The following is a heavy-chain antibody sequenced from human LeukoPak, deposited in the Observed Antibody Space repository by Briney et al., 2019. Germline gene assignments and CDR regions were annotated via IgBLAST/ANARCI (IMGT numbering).Heavy chain of an antibody. Sequence: HGASVKVSCKASGGTFSSYAISWVRQAPGQGLEWMGGIIPIFGTANYAQKFQGRVTVTRDTSTSTVHMELSGLRSEDTAVYYCARDQEAFDYWGQGTLVTVSS. CDR1: GGTFSSYA. V-gene: IGHV1-69*05. CDR3: ARDQEAFDY. J-gene: IGHJ4*02. CDR2: IIPIFGTA.